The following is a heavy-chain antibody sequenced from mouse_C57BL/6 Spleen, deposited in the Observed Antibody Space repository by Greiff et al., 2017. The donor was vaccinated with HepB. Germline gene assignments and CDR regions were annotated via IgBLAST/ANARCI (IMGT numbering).Heavy chain of an antibody. CDR1: GYTFTSYW. D-gene: IGHD3-2*02. J-gene: IGHJ2*01. Sequence: VQLQQPGAELVKPGASVKLSCKASGYTFTSYWMQWVKQRPGQGLEWIGEIDPSDSYTNYNQKFKGKATLTVDTSSSTAYMQLSSLTSEDSAVYYCARWGAAQATFDYWGQGTTLTVSS. CDR3: ARWGAAQATFDY. CDR2: IDPSDSYT. V-gene: IGHV1-50*01.